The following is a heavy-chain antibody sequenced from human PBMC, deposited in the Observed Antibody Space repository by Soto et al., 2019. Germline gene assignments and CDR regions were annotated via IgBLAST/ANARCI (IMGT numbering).Heavy chain of an antibody. J-gene: IGHJ4*02. CDR2: IYTGGST. CDR1: GFTVSNYY. V-gene: IGHV3-66*01. Sequence: PGGSLRLSCAASGFTVSNYYMTWVRQAPGKGLEWVSVIYTGGSTTYADSVKGRFTTSRDNSKNTVFLQMNSLRVEDTAVYYCARSFDYWGQGILVTVSS. CDR3: ARSFDY.